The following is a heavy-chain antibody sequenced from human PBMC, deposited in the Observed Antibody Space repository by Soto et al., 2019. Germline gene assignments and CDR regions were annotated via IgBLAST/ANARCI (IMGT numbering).Heavy chain of an antibody. V-gene: IGHV3-21*01. CDR1: GFTFSSYS. CDR3: ARDLSGDYYYYGMDV. CDR2: ISSSSSYI. D-gene: IGHD1-26*01. Sequence: PGGSLRLSCAASGFTFSSYSMNWVRQAPGKGLEWVSSISSSSSYIYYADSVKGRFTISRDNAKNSLYLQMNSLRAEDTAVYYCARDLSGDYYYYGMDVWGQGTTVT. J-gene: IGHJ6*02.